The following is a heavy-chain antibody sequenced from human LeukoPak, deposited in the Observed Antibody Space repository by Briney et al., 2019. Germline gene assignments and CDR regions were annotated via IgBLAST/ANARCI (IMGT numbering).Heavy chain of an antibody. CDR1: GFTFADYA. Sequence: GGSLRLSCAASGFTFADYAMNWFRQAPGKGLEWVSAIRARAGSTYYGDSVKGRLAVSRDNSKNTLYLQMNSLRAEDTAVYYCAKDPHSFLSPVVVDFDQWGQGTLVIVSS. CDR2: IRARAGST. CDR3: AKDPHSFLSPVVVDFDQ. D-gene: IGHD2-15*01. V-gene: IGHV3-23*01. J-gene: IGHJ4*02.